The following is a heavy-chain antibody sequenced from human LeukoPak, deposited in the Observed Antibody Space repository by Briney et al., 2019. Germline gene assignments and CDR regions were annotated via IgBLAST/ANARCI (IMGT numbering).Heavy chain of an antibody. V-gene: IGHV4-59*08. D-gene: IGHD2-21*01. CDR2: IYYSGST. J-gene: IGHJ4*02. Sequence: SETLSLTCTVSGGPIRRYYWRWIRQPPGKGLEWIGYIYYSGSTNYNPSLKSRVTISVDTSKNQFSLKLSSVTAADTAMYYCARHIPRRVPAFYYWGQGTLVTVSS. CDR1: GGPIRRYY. CDR3: ARHIPRRVPAFYY.